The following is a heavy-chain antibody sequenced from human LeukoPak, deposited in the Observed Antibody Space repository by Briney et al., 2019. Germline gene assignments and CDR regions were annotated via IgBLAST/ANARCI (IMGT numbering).Heavy chain of an antibody. Sequence: PGGSLRLSCAASGFTFSSYWMHWVRQAPGKGLVWVSRINSDGSSTTYADSVKGRFTISRDNAKNTLYLQMNSLRAEDTAVYYCSRSPMAVPGVYWDQGTLVTVSS. D-gene: IGHD6-19*01. CDR1: GFTFSSYW. J-gene: IGHJ4*02. CDR2: INSDGSST. V-gene: IGHV3-74*01. CDR3: SRSPMAVPGVY.